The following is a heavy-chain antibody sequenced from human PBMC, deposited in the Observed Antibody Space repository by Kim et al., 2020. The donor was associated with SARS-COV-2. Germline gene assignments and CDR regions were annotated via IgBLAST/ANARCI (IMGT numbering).Heavy chain of an antibody. D-gene: IGHD3-10*01. Sequence: SETLSLTCAVYGGSFSGYYWSWIRQPPGKGLEWIGEINHSGSTNYNPSLKSRVTISVDTSKNQFSLKLSSVTAADTAVYYCARDPSGTMVRGEYPTSWGQGTLVTVSS. V-gene: IGHV4-34*01. CDR1: GGSFSGYY. CDR2: INHSGST. CDR3: ARDPSGTMVRGEYPTS. J-gene: IGHJ4*02.